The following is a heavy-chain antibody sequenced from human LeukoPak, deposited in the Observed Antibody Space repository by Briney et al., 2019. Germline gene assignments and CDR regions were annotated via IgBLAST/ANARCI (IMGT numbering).Heavy chain of an antibody. CDR3: ARGDGGSPRPY. Sequence: KPGGSLRLSCAAFGFSFSNAWMNWVRQAPGKGLEWVSSITSSSSYINYADPVKGRFTISRDNAKNALYLQMNSLRVEDTAVYYCARGDGGSPRPYWGQGTLVTVSS. CDR1: GFSFSNAW. J-gene: IGHJ4*02. V-gene: IGHV3-21*01. D-gene: IGHD2-15*01. CDR2: ITSSSSYI.